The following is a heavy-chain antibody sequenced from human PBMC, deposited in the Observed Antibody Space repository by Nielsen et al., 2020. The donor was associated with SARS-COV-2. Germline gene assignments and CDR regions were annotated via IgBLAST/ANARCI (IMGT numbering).Heavy chain of an antibody. CDR2: RWSDGSFK. CDR3: ARGEDYSTMDV. Sequence: GESLEISCAASGFTCTNYVMHWVRQAPGKGLQWVAVRWSDGSFKHHENSVKGRFTISRDNSRNTLYLQMNSLRTEDTAMYYCARGEDYSTMDVWGQGTTVTVSS. V-gene: IGHV3-33*01. D-gene: IGHD2-15*01. J-gene: IGHJ6*02. CDR1: GFTCTNYV.